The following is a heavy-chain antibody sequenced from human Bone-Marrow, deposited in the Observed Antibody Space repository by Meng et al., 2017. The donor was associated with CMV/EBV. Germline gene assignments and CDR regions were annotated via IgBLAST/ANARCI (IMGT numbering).Heavy chain of an antibody. CDR3: ARVAIFGYYYYGMDV. J-gene: IGHJ6*02. D-gene: IGHD3-3*01. CDR1: GGSLSNYG. V-gene: IGHV1-69*05. CDR2: IIPIFGTP. Sequence: SVKVSCKASGGSLSNYGITWVRQAPGHGLEWMGGIIPIFGTPSYAQRFQGRVTITTDESTSTAYMEVSSLRSEDTAVYYCARVAIFGYYYYGMDVWGQGTTVTVSS.